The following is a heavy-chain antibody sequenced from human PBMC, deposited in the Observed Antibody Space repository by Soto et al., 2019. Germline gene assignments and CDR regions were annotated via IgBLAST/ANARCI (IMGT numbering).Heavy chain of an antibody. J-gene: IGHJ6*02. Sequence: QVQLKESGPGLVTPSQTLSLTCTVSGGSISSGDYYWTWIRQHPGKGLEWIGYIYDSRSTDYNPSLMSRLTISVDTSKNQLSLKLSSVSAADTAGYYCARERTDATGVFGMDVWGQGTTVPVSS. CDR1: GGSISSGDYY. V-gene: IGHV4-31*03. CDR3: ARERTDATGVFGMDV. CDR2: IYDSRST. D-gene: IGHD2-15*01.